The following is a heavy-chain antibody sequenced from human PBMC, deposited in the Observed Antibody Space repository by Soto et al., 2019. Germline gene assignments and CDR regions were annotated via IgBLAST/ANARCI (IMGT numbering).Heavy chain of an antibody. CDR1: GFTFSSYA. CDR2: ISYDGSNK. CDR3: ARAAGYRSSSASLDY. D-gene: IGHD6-13*01. Sequence: QVQLVESGGGVVQPGRSLRLSCAASGFTFSSYAMHWVRQAPGKGLEWVAVISYDGSNKYYADSVKGRFTISRDNSKNTLYLQMNSLRDEDTAVYYCARAAGYRSSSASLDYWGQGTLVTVSS. J-gene: IGHJ4*02. V-gene: IGHV3-30-3*01.